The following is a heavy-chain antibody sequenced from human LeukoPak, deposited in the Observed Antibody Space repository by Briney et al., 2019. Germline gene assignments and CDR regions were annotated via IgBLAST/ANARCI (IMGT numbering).Heavy chain of an antibody. J-gene: IGHJ4*02. D-gene: IGHD3-10*01. CDR1: GFTFSSYG. CDR3: AKDRPTYYYGSGTFPLFDY. CDR2: ISGSGGST. Sequence: GGSLRLSCAASGFTFSSYGMSWVRQAPGKGLEWVSAISGSGGSTYYADPVKGRFTISRDNSKNTLYLQMNSLRAEDTAVYYCAKDRPTYYYGSGTFPLFDYWGQGTLVTVSS. V-gene: IGHV3-23*01.